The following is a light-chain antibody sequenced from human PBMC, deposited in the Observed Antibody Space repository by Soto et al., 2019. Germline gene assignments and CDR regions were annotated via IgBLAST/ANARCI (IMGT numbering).Light chain of an antibody. CDR3: SSYTSSSTFV. Sequence: QSALTQPPSVSGSPGQSVTISCTGTSSDVGSYNRVSWYHQPPGTAPKLMISEVSNRPSGVPDRFSGSKSGNTASLTISGLQAEDEGDYYCSSYTSSSTFVFGGGTQLPS. V-gene: IGLV2-18*02. CDR2: EVS. CDR1: SSDVGSYNR. J-gene: IGLJ2*01.